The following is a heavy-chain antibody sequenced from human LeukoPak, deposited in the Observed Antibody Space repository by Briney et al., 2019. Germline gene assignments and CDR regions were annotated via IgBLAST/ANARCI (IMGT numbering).Heavy chain of an antibody. CDR1: GFTFSSYS. Sequence: PGGSLRLSCAASGFTFSSYSMNWVRQAPGKGLEWVSYISSSSSTIYYADSVKGRFTISRDNAKNSLYLQMNSLRAEDTAVYYCARAVFRGPYDYWGQGTLVTVSS. V-gene: IGHV3-48*01. D-gene: IGHD3-10*01. CDR3: ARAVFRGPYDY. J-gene: IGHJ4*02. CDR2: ISSSSSTI.